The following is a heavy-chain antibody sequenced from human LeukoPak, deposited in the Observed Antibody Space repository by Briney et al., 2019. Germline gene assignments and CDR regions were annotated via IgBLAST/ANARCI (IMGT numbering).Heavy chain of an antibody. J-gene: IGHJ4*02. CDR2: ISWNSGSI. D-gene: IGHD6-13*01. CDR3: AKGFSSSWYGNFDY. CDR1: GFTFDDYA. V-gene: IGHV3-9*01. Sequence: PGGSLRLSCAASGFTFDDYAMHWVRQAPGKGLEWVSGISWNSGSIGYADSVKGRFTISRDNAKNSLYLQMNSLRAEDTALYYCAKGFSSSWYGNFDYWGQGTLVTVSS.